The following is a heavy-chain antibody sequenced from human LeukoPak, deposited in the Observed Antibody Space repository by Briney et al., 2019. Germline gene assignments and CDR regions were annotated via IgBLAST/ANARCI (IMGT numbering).Heavy chain of an antibody. Sequence: GGSLRLPCAASGYTFTSYYMHWVRQAPGQGLEWMGIINPSGGSTSYAQKFQGRVTMTRDMSTSTVYMELSSLRSEDTAVYYCAREDDGCSGGSCYFDYWGQGTLVTVSS. CDR3: AREDDGCSGGSCYFDY. D-gene: IGHD2-15*01. CDR1: GYTFTSYY. V-gene: IGHV1-46*01. CDR2: INPSGGST. J-gene: IGHJ4*02.